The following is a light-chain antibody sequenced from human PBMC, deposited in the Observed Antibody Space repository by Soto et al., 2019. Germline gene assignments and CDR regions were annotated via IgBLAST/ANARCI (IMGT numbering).Light chain of an antibody. CDR2: EGS. J-gene: IGLJ1*01. V-gene: IGLV2-14*02. Sequence: QSALTQPASVSASPGQSITISCTGASSDFGTYNLVSWYQQHPTKAPKLVIYEGSERPSGVSDRFSGSKSGNTASLTISGLQAEDEADYYCSSFTSTSTRLFGSGTKVTVL. CDR3: SSFTSTSTRL. CDR1: SSDFGTYNL.